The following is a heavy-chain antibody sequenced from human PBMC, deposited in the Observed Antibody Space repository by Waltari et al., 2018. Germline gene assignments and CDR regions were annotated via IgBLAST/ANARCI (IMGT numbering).Heavy chain of an antibody. J-gene: IGHJ4*02. CDR1: GYSISSGYY. CDR3: ARSMITFGGVTYYFDY. Sequence: QVQLQESGPGLVKPSETLSLTCAVSGYSISSGYYWGWIRQPPGKGLEWIGSIYHSGSTHHNPSPKSRVTISVATSKNQFSLKLSSVTAADTAVYYCARSMITFGGVTYYFDYWGQGTLVTVSS. D-gene: IGHD3-16*01. CDR2: IYHSGST. V-gene: IGHV4-38-2*01.